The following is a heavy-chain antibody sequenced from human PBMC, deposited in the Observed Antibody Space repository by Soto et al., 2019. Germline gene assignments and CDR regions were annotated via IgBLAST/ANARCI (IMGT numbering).Heavy chain of an antibody. CDR1: GYTFTSYG. D-gene: IGHD2-8*01. V-gene: IGHV1-18*01. CDR2: ISAYNGNT. J-gene: IGHJ6*01. Sequence: ASVKVSCKASGYTFTSYGISWVRQAPGQGLEWMGWISAYNGNTNYAQKLQGRVTMTTDTSTSTAYMELRSLRSDDTAVYYCARVYCTNGVCYTLRYYYYGMDGWGQGTTVTVSS. CDR3: ARVYCTNGVCYTLRYYYYGMDG.